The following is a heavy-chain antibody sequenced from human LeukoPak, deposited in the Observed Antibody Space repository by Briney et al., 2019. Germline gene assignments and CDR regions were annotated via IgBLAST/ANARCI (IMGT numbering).Heavy chain of an antibody. CDR1: GYTFTSYD. Sequence: GASVKVSCKATGYTFTSYDINWVRQATGQGLEWMGWMNPNSGNTGYAQKFQGRVTMTRNTSISTAYMELSSLRSEDTAVYYCARSSGSPHYYYHGMDVWGQGTTVTVSS. J-gene: IGHJ6*02. CDR3: ARSSGSPHYYYHGMDV. D-gene: IGHD3-10*01. CDR2: MNPNSGNT. V-gene: IGHV1-8*01.